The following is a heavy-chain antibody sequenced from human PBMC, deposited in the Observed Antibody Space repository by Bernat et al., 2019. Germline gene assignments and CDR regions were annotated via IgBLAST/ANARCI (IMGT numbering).Heavy chain of an antibody. J-gene: IGHJ5*02. D-gene: IGHD2-15*01. CDR3: ARDEEGYCSGGSCPMGWFDP. CDR2: ISAYNGNT. Sequence: QVQLVQSGAEVKKPGASVKVSCKASGYTFTSYGISWVRQAPGQGLEWMGWISAYNGNTNYAQKLQGRVTMTTDTFTSTAYMELRSLRSDDTAVYYCARDEEGYCSGGSCPMGWFDPWGQGTLVTVSS. V-gene: IGHV1-18*01. CDR1: GYTFTSYG.